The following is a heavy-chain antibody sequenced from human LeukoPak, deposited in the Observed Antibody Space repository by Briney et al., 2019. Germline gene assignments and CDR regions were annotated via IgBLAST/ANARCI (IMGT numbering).Heavy chain of an antibody. CDR3: ASQYGSGSTGCFDY. CDR2: IYYSGST. CDR1: GGSISSSSYY. J-gene: IGHJ4*02. D-gene: IGHD3-10*01. V-gene: IGHV4-39*01. Sequence: PSETLSLTCTVSGGSISSSSYYRGWIRQPPGKGLEWIGSIYYSGSTYYNPSLKSRVTISVDTSKNQFSLKLSSVTAADTAVYYCASQYGSGSTGCFDYWGQGTLVTVSS.